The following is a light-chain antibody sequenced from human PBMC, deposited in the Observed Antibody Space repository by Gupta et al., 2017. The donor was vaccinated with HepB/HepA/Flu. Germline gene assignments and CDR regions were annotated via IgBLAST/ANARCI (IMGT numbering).Light chain of an antibody. CDR2: GAS. Sequence: EMVLPQSQGTLSLSPGERATLSCRASKSVNSNYLVWYQQKPGQAPRLLIYGASSRATGIPDRFSGGGCGTDFALTISRREPEDFAVYYCQQYDNSFHYTFGQGTKVEIK. CDR3: QQYDNSFHYT. CDR1: KSVNSNY. J-gene: IGKJ2*01. V-gene: IGKV3-20*01.